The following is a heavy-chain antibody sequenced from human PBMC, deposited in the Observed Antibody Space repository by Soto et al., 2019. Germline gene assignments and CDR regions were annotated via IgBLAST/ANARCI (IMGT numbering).Heavy chain of an antibody. Sequence: GGSLRLSCAASGFIFSESGMHWLRQAPGKGLEWVGRARGQINNHATAYAASVKGRFTISRDDSKNMVYLQMNSLKTEDTAVYYCARLSVGYDDLIGREYWGQGTLVTVSS. D-gene: IGHD3-9*01. CDR3: ARLSVGYDDLIGREY. J-gene: IGHJ4*02. CDR2: ARGQINNHAT. CDR1: GFIFSESG. V-gene: IGHV3-73*01.